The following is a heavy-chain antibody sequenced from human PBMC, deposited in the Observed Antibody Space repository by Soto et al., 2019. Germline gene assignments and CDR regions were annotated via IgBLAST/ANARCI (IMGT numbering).Heavy chain of an antibody. CDR3: ARGEVYEQQLVLYYYYYYGMDV. D-gene: IGHD6-13*01. Sequence: SETLSLTCTVSGGSISSSSYYWGWIRQPPGKGLEWIGSIYYSGSTYYNPSLKSRVTISVDTSKNQFSLKLSSVTAADTAVYYCARGEVYEQQLVLYYYYYYGMDVWGQGTTVTVSS. V-gene: IGHV4-39*01. CDR1: GGSISSSSYY. CDR2: IYYSGST. J-gene: IGHJ6*02.